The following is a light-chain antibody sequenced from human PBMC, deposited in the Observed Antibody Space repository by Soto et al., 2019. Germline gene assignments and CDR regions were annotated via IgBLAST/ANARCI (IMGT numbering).Light chain of an antibody. CDR3: SSYASGSTRGV. V-gene: IGLV2-14*01. J-gene: IGLJ2*01. Sequence: QSVLTQPASVSGSPGQSITISCTGTSSDVGGYNYVSWYQQHPGKAPKLMIYDVSTRPSGVSNRFSGSKSGNTASLTISGLQAEDEADYYCSSYASGSTRGVFGGGTKLTVL. CDR2: DVS. CDR1: SSDVGGYNY.